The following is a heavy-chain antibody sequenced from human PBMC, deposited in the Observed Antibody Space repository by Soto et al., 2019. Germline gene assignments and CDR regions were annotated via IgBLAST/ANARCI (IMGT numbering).Heavy chain of an antibody. J-gene: IGHJ5*02. CDR1: DYSISNGYY. Sequence: NPSETLSLTCAVSDYSISNGYYWGWIRQPPGKGLEWIGSIYYSGNTYYNPSLKSRVTISVDTSKNQFSLKLNSVTAADTAVYYCARDRWLGYCSSTRCQAWFDLCGKATLGTVSS. D-gene: IGHD2-2*01. CDR3: ARDRWLGYCSSTRCQAWFDL. V-gene: IGHV4-38-2*02. CDR2: IYYSGNT.